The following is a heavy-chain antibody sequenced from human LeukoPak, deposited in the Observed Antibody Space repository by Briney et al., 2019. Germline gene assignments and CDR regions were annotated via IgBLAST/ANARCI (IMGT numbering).Heavy chain of an antibody. Sequence: GGSLRLSCTASGFTFSSYGMHWVRQATGKGLEWVSAIGTAGDTYYPGSVKGRFTISRENAKNSVYLQMNSLRAGDTAVYYCARATTMQFNSGAFDIWGQGTMVTVSS. CDR2: IGTAGDT. J-gene: IGHJ3*02. D-gene: IGHD1-1*01. CDR3: ARATTMQFNSGAFDI. V-gene: IGHV3-13*01. CDR1: GFTFSSYG.